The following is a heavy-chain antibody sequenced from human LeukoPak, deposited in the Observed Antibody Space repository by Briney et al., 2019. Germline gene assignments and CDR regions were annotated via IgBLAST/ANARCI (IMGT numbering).Heavy chain of an antibody. V-gene: IGHV3-23*01. D-gene: IGHD5-18*01. Sequence: PGGSLRLSCAASGFTFSSYAMSWVRQAPGKGLEWVSIISGSGGSTYYADSVKGRFTISRDNSKNTLYLQVNSLRAEDTAVYYCAKQDTPMITAAVFDFWGQGTLVTVSS. J-gene: IGHJ4*02. CDR2: ISGSGGST. CDR1: GFTFSSYA. CDR3: AKQDTPMITAAVFDF.